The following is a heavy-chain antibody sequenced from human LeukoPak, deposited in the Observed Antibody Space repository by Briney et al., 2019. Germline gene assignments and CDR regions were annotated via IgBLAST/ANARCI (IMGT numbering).Heavy chain of an antibody. V-gene: IGHV3-7*01. Sequence: PGGSLRLSCAASGFTFRSYWMSWIRHAPGKGLEWVANIREDGRETFYVDSVKGRFTISRDNGKDSLDLQMNSLRAEAEGFYYCGRVPRVTGRGVWYFDLWRGGTIVIVS. CDR3: GRVPRVTGRGVWYFDL. D-gene: IGHD2-21*02. CDR2: IREDGRET. CDR1: GFTFRSYW. J-gene: IGHJ2*01.